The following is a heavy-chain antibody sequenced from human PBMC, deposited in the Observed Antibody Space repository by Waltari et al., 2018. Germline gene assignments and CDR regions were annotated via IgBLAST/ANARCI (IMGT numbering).Heavy chain of an antibody. CDR1: GYSISSGYY. V-gene: IGHV4-38-2*01. CDR3: ARRKGGTGGVWFDY. Sequence: QVQLQESGPGLVKPSETLSLTCAVSGYSISSGYYWGWIRQPPGKGLEGIGSIYHSGSTYYNPSLKSRVTISVDTSKNQFSLKLSSVSAADTAVYYCARRKGGTGGVWFDYWGQGTLVTVSS. CDR2: IYHSGST. J-gene: IGHJ4*02. D-gene: IGHD2-8*02.